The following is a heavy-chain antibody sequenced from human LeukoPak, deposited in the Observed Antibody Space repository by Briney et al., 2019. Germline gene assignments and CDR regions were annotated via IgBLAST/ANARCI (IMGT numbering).Heavy chain of an antibody. Sequence: GGSLRLSCAASGFTFSSYAMHWVRQAPGKGLEWVAVISYDGSNKYYADSVKGRFTISRDNSKNTLYLQMNSLRAEDTAVYYCGKNRYSGSLSPFDIWGQGTMVTVSS. CDR2: ISYDGSNK. CDR1: GFTFSSYA. CDR3: GKNRYSGSLSPFDI. J-gene: IGHJ3*02. D-gene: IGHD1-26*01. V-gene: IGHV3-30*04.